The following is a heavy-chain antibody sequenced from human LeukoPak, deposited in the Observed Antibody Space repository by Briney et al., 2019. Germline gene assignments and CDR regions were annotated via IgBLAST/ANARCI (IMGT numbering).Heavy chain of an antibody. CDR3: ARVRGYSYGSDAFDI. D-gene: IGHD5-18*01. CDR1: GGSFSGYY. J-gene: IGHJ3*02. CDR2: IYYSGST. V-gene: IGHV4-59*01. Sequence: KPSETLSLTCAVYGGSFSGYYWSWIRQPPGKGLQWIGYIYYSGSTNYNPSLKSRVTISVDTSKNQFSLKLSSVTAADTAVFYCARVRGYSYGSDAFDIWGQGTMVTVSS.